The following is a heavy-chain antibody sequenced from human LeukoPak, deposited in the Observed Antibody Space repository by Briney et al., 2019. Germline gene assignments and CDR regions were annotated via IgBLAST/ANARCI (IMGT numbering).Heavy chain of an antibody. CDR1: GGSISSSNW. V-gene: IGHV4-4*02. J-gene: IGHJ4*02. CDR3: ARDRQWLDYYFDY. Sequence: PSETLSLTCAVSGGSISSSNWWSWVRQPLGKGLEWIGEIYHSGSTNYNPSLKSRVTISVDKSKNQFSLKLSSVTAADTAVYYCARDRQWLDYYFDYWGQGTLVTVSS. CDR2: IYHSGST. D-gene: IGHD6-19*01.